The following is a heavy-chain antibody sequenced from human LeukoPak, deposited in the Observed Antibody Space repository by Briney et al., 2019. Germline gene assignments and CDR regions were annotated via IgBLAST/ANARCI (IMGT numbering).Heavy chain of an antibody. CDR2: INIPSGGST. J-gene: IGHJ4*02. V-gene: IGHV1-46*01. CDR3: TRELGGSYNDY. D-gene: IGHD1-26*01. CDR1: GYPFTIYY. Sequence: ASVKVSCKPSGYPFTIYYIHWVRQAPGQGLEWVGIINIPSGGSTSYGQKFQGRVTMTRDTSTSTVYMELSSLRSEDTAVYYCTRELGGSYNDYWGQGTPVTVSS.